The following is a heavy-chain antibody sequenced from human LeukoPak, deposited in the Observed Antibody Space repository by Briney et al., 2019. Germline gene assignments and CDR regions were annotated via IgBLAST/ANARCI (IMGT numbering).Heavy chain of an antibody. J-gene: IGHJ4*02. D-gene: IGHD3-22*01. CDR2: IIPIFGTA. Sequence: ASVKVSCKASGGTFSSYAISWVRQAPGQGLEWMGGIIPIFGTANYAQKFQGRVTITADESTSTAYMELSSLRSEDTAVYYCARDNGIYYDSSGYYLLDYWGQGTLVTVSS. CDR3: ARDNGIYYDSSGYYLLDY. V-gene: IGHV1-69*01. CDR1: GGTFSSYA.